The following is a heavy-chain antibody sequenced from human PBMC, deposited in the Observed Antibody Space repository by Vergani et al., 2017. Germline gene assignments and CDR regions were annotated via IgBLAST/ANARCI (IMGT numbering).Heavy chain of an antibody. D-gene: IGHD1-14*01. Sequence: QVQLVESGGGVVQPGRSLRLSCAASGFTFNQYGMHWVRQAPGKGLEWVAVTWYDGNNKQYADSVKGRFTISRDKSKSTMYLKMNSLRDEDTGVYYCARDLQLLYNRFDPWGQGTLVTVSS. CDR2: TWYDGNNK. J-gene: IGHJ5*02. V-gene: IGHV3-33*01. CDR1: GFTFNQYG. CDR3: ARDLQLLYNRFDP.